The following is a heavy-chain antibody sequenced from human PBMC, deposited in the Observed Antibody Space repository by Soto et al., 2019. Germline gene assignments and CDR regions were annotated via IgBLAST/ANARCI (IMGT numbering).Heavy chain of an antibody. D-gene: IGHD6-13*01. CDR3: AKDPKAGPPYFFDY. CDR2: IDASGGYT. CDR1: GFTFTDYA. Sequence: GGSLRLSCAVSGFTFTDYAMSCVRQAPGKGLEWVSLIDASGGYTYYADSVKGRFTISRDNSRNTLYLQMNSLRAEDTAVYYCAKDPKAGPPYFFDYWGQGSLVTVSS. V-gene: IGHV3-23*01. J-gene: IGHJ4*02.